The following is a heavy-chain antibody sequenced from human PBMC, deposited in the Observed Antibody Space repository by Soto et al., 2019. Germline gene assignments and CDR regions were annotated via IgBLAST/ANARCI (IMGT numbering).Heavy chain of an antibody. CDR2: INAGNGNT. Sequence: GASVKVSCKASGYTFTSYAMHWVRQAPGQRLEWMGWINAGNGNTKYSQKFQGRVTITRDTSASTAYMELSSLRSEDTAVYYCARSHIAVAAGLFDYWGQGTLVTVSS. D-gene: IGHD6-19*01. CDR3: ARSHIAVAAGLFDY. V-gene: IGHV1-3*01. J-gene: IGHJ4*02. CDR1: GYTFTSYA.